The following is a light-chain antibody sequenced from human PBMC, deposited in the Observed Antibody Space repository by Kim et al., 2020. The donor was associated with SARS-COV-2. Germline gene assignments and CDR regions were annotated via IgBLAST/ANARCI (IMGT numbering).Light chain of an antibody. V-gene: IGLV3-21*04. Sequence: APGETARISCERDDIGTKFVHWYRQRPGQAPLLVTYYDTHRPAGIPARFSGSNSRNTATLTIREVEAGDEGDYFCQVWDGPSDHAVFGGGTQLTVL. CDR3: QVWDGPSDHAV. CDR2: YDT. J-gene: IGLJ2*01. CDR1: DIGTKF.